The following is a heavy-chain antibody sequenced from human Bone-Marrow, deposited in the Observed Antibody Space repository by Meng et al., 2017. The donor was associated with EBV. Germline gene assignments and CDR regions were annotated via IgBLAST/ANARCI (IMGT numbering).Heavy chain of an antibody. Sequence: VPSVAPCVWFLAAVRFLILSSAPCVFSLIDCNMSVIRQSPEKRLEWVSYISSSCSTISYADSVKGRFTISRDNAKNSLYLQMNSLRAEDTAVYYCARDYSGAIDWGQGTLVTVSS. CDR2: ISSSCSTI. J-gene: IGHJ4*02. CDR1: VFSLIDCN. CDR3: ARDYSGAID. D-gene: IGHD5-12*01. V-gene: IGHV3-11*01.